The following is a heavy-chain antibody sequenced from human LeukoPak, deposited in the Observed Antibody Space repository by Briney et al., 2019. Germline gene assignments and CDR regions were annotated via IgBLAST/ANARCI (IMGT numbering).Heavy chain of an antibody. J-gene: IGHJ3*02. D-gene: IGHD2-15*01. V-gene: IGHV3-7*01. CDR1: GFTFSSYW. CDR2: IKQDGSEK. CDR3: ASRYCSGGSCYWDAFDI. Sequence: HPGGSLRLSCAASGFTFSSYWMSWVRQAPGKGLEWVANIKQDGSEKYYVDSVKGRFTISRDNAKNSLYLQMNSLRAEDTAVYYCASRYCSGGSCYWDAFDIWGQGTMVTVSS.